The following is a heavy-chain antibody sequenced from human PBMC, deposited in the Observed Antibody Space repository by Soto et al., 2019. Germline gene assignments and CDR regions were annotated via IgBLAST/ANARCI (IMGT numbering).Heavy chain of an antibody. J-gene: IGHJ5*01. CDR2: IFYDGSRK. V-gene: IGHV3-33*01. Sequence: VQLVESGGGVVQPGRSLELSCAASGFTFSRYGMHWVRQAPGKGLEWVAVIFYDGSRKEYAASLKGRFTISRDNSKNMLYLQMNSLRAEDTAMYYCVREVSDHDGNWFDSWGQGTLVTVSS. D-gene: IGHD2-21*02. CDR1: GFTFSRYG. CDR3: VREVSDHDGNWFDS.